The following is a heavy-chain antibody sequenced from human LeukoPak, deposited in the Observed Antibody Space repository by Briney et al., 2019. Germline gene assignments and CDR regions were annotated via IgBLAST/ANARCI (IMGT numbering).Heavy chain of an antibody. CDR1: GFTFSDYY. CDR2: ISSSGSTI. V-gene: IGHV3-11*04. CDR3: ARGLPPNYYYYMDV. J-gene: IGHJ6*03. Sequence: GGSLRLSCAASGFTFSDYYMSWIRQAPGKGLEWVSYISSSGSTIYYADSVKGRFTISRDNAKNSLYLQMNSLRAEDTAVYYCARGLPPNYYYYMDVWGKGTTVTISS.